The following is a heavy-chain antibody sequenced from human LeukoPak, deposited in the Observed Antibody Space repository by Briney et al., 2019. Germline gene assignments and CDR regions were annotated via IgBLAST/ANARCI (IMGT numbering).Heavy chain of an antibody. CDR1: GFSFSTYG. J-gene: IGHJ4*02. Sequence: GGSLRLSCVGTGFSFSTYGMTWVRQAPGKGLGWVSLISGSGDSTYYADSVKGRFTISRDNSKNTLYLQMNSLRAEDTAVYYCARRSGRAVAGAFDYWGQGTLVTVSS. CDR2: ISGSGDST. V-gene: IGHV3-23*01. CDR3: ARRSGRAVAGAFDY. D-gene: IGHD6-19*01.